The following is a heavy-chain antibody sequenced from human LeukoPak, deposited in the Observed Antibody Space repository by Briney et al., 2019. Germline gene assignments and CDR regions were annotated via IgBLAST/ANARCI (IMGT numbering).Heavy chain of an antibody. V-gene: IGHV1-69*05. Sequence: SVKVSCKASGYTFSSYGISWVRQAPGQGLEWMGGIIPIFGTANYAQKFQGRVTITTDESTSTAYMELSSLRSEDTAVYYCARGGGYSSSWYYFDYWGQGTLVTVSS. J-gene: IGHJ4*02. CDR3: ARGGGYSSSWYYFDY. D-gene: IGHD6-13*01. CDR2: IIPIFGTA. CDR1: GYTFSSYG.